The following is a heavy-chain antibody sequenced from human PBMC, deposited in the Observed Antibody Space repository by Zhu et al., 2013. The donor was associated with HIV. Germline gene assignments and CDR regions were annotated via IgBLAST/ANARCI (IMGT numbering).Heavy chain of an antibody. CDR3: ARDRGGAWQQLVD. V-gene: IGHV1-69*01. CDR2: IIPIFGTA. CDR1: GYTFTRYD. D-gene: IGHD6-13*01. Sequence: QVQLVQSGTEVKKPGASVKVSCKASGYTFTRYDINWVRQATGQGLEWMGGIIPIFGTANYAQNFQGRVTITADESRSTAYMELSRLRSEDTAAYYCARDRGGAWQQLVDWGQGTLVTVSS. J-gene: IGHJ4*02.